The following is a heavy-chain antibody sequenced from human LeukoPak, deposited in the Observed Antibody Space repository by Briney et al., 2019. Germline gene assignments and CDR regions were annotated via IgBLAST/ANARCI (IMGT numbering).Heavy chain of an antibody. V-gene: IGHV4-59*01. CDR2: IYYSGST. D-gene: IGHD6-13*01. J-gene: IGHJ6*02. CDR3: ARWGGLAAAGLLDYYYGMDV. CDR1: GGSISSYY. Sequence: SETLSLTCTVSGGSISSYYWSWIRQPPGKGLEWIGYIYYSGSTNYNPSLKSRVTISVDTSKNQFSLKLSSVTAADTAVYYCARWGGLAAAGLLDYYYGMDVWGQGTTVTVSS.